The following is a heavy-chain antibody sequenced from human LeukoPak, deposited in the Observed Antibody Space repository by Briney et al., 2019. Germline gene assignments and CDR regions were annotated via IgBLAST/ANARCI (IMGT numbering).Heavy chain of an antibody. J-gene: IGHJ4*02. V-gene: IGHV3-74*01. Sequence: GGSLTLSCTASGCTISNYWWHWVRQPPGKGLVWVSRINNDGSRTSSADSVNGRFTISRDNAKNTPYLQVNCLRAEDTAVYYCAKPNSGDSGWYGPDYWGQGTLVTVSS. CDR1: GCTISNYW. D-gene: IGHD6-19*01. CDR2: INNDGSRT. CDR3: AKPNSGDSGWYGPDY.